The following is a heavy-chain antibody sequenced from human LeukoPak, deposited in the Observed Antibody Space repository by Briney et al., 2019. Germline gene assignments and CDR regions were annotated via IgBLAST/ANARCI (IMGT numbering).Heavy chain of an antibody. D-gene: IGHD3-22*01. CDR2: IRYDGSNK. Sequence: GGSLRLSCAASGFTFSSYGMHWVRQAPGKGLEWVAFIRYDGSNKYYADSVKGRFTISRDNSKNTLYLQMNSLRAEDTAVYYCAKDGLYYYDSSGYYSSYYYYYMDVWGKGTTVTISS. CDR3: AKDGLYYYDSSGYYSSYYYYYMDV. V-gene: IGHV3-30*02. CDR1: GFTFSSYG. J-gene: IGHJ6*03.